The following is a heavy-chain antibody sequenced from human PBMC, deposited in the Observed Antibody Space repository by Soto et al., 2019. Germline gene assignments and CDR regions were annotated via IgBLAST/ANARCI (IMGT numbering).Heavy chain of an antibody. Sequence: GGSLRLSCAASGFTFSSYGMHWVRQAPGKGLEWVAAISYDGSNKYYADSVKGRFTISRDNSKNALYLQMNSLRAEDTAVYYCAKDPDSSAAAVFDYWGQGTLVTVSS. CDR2: ISYDGSNK. D-gene: IGHD6-13*01. CDR1: GFTFSSYG. CDR3: AKDPDSSAAAVFDY. J-gene: IGHJ4*02. V-gene: IGHV3-30*18.